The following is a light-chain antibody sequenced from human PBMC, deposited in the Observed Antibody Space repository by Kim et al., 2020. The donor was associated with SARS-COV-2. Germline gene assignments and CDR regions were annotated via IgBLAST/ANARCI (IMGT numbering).Light chain of an antibody. CDR1: QDIGTY. J-gene: IGKJ2*01. Sequence: TSVRDTVTITCRASQDIGTYLSWFQQKPGKPPKVLISDASNFKTGVPSRFSGRGSGTDFTFTISSLQPEDIATYYCQQYEDVPYTFGQGTKLEI. V-gene: IGKV1-33*01. CDR3: QQYEDVPYT. CDR2: DAS.